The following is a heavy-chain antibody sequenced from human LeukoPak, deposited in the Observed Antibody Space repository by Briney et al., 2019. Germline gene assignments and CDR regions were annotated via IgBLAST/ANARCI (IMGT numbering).Heavy chain of an antibody. CDR3: ARDRYYDSSGPSDY. CDR1: GFTFSSYA. J-gene: IGHJ4*02. CDR2: ISGSGGST. V-gene: IGHV3-23*01. Sequence: QPGGSLRLSCAASGFTFSSYAMSWVRQAPGKGLEWVSAISGSGGSTYYADSVKGRFTISRDNAKNSLYLQMNSLRAEDTAMYYCARDRYYDSSGPSDYWGQGTLVTVSS. D-gene: IGHD3-22*01.